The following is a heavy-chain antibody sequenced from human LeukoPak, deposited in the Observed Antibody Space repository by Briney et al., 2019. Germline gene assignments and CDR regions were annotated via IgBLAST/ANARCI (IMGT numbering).Heavy chain of an antibody. D-gene: IGHD6-19*01. V-gene: IGHV1-2*02. CDR2: INPNSGGT. J-gene: IGHJ5*02. Sequence: ASVTVSCKASGYTFTGYYMHWVRQAPGQGLEWMGWINPNSGGTNYAQKFQGRVTMTRDTSISTAYMELSRLRSDDTAVYYCARPRIAVAGFDPWGQGTLVTVSS. CDR3: ARPRIAVAGFDP. CDR1: GYTFTGYY.